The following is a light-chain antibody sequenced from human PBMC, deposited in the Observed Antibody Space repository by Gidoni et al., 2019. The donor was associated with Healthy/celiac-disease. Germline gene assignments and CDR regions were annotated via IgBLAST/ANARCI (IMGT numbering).Light chain of an antibody. J-gene: IGKJ4*01. CDR2: DAS. Sequence: DIQMTQSPSTLSASVGDRVTITCRASQSISSWLAWYQQKPGKAPKLLIYDASSLESGGPSRFSGSGSGTEFTLTISSRQPDDFATYYCQQYNSYSQLTFGGGTKVEIK. V-gene: IGKV1-5*01. CDR3: QQYNSYSQLT. CDR1: QSISSW.